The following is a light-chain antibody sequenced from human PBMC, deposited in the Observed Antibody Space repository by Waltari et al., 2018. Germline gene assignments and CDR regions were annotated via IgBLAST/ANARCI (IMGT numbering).Light chain of an antibody. J-gene: IGLJ1*01. CDR3: AAWDDSLSAHYV. CDR1: SSNIGSHT. V-gene: IGLV1-44*01. CDR2: NNN. Sequence: QSVLTQPPSASGTPGQRVTISCSGNSSNIGSHTVNWYQHLPGTAPELLVNNNNQRPSGGPDRFSGSKSGTSASLAISGLQSDDEADYYCAAWDDSLSAHYVFGSGTKVTVL.